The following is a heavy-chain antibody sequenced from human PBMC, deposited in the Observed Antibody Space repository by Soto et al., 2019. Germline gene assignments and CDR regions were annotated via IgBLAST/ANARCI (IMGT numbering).Heavy chain of an antibody. Sequence: SVKVSCKASGGAFSNYAISWMRQAPGQGLEWMGGVIPVFGRPHYAEKIQGRLTISADKSTHSASLELRSLRSEDTAVYYCARGLHESSGYVHYYFDSWGPGSLGTVSS. CDR3: ARGLHESSGYVHYYFDS. V-gene: IGHV1-69*06. CDR1: GGAFSNYA. D-gene: IGHD3-22*01. J-gene: IGHJ4*02. CDR2: VIPVFGRP.